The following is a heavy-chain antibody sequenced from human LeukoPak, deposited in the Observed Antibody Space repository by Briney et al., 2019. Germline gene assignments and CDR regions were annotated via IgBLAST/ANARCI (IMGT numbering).Heavy chain of an antibody. CDR3: ARGGTGPSNYVPYYYYGMDV. Sequence: PSETLSLTCAVYGGSFSGYYWSWIRRPPGKGLEWIGEINHSGSTNYNPSLKSRVTISVDTSKNQFSLKLSSVTAADTAVYYCARGGTGPSNYVPYYYYGMDVWGQGTTVTVSS. CDR1: GGSFSGYY. D-gene: IGHD4-11*01. CDR2: INHSGST. J-gene: IGHJ6*02. V-gene: IGHV4-34*01.